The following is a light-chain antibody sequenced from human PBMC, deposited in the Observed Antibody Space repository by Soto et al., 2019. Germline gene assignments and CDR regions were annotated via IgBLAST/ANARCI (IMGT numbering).Light chain of an antibody. Sequence: DIQMTQSPSSLSASVGDRVTITCRARQNIARYLNWYHQKPGKAPKLLIYAASSLQSGVPSRCSGSGSGTDFTLTISSLQPEDFATYYCQQSYSTPTWTFGQGTKVEIK. CDR2: AAS. CDR1: QNIARY. CDR3: QQSYSTPTWT. V-gene: IGKV1-39*01. J-gene: IGKJ1*01.